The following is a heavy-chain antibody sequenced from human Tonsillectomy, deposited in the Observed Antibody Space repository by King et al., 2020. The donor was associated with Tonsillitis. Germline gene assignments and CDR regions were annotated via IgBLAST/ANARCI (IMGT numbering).Heavy chain of an antibody. CDR1: GFSFSRYW. Sequence: VQLVESGGGLVQPGGSLRLSCAASGFSFSRYWMHWVRQGSVKGLVWVSRIESDGTRTSYADSVKGRFTISRDNFKNTLYLQMNSLRADDTAVYYCARAGSSGYDGAFYIWGQGNVVTVSS. CDR3: ARAGSSGYDGAFYI. J-gene: IGHJ3*02. V-gene: IGHV3-74*01. CDR2: IESDGTRT. D-gene: IGHD3-22*01.